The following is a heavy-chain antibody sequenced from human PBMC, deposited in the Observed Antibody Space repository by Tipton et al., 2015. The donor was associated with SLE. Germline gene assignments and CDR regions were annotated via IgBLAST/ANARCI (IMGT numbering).Heavy chain of an antibody. D-gene: IGHD3-16*01. CDR1: GGSFSGYY. J-gene: IGHJ5*02. CDR3: AGLGGNWFDP. V-gene: IGHV3-11*03. Sequence: SLRLSCAVYGGSFSGYYWSWIRQPPGKGLEWVSYISSSSSYTNYADSVKGRFTISRDNAKNSLYLQMNSLRAEDTAVYYCAGLGGNWFDPWGQGTLVTVSS. CDR2: ISSSSSYT.